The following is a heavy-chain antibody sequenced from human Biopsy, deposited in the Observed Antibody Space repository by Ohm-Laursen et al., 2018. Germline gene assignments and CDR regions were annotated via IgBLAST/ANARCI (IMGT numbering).Heavy chain of an antibody. J-gene: IGHJ3*01. Sequence: SDTLSLTCTVSGGSISNNNYYWGWIRQPPGKGLEWIGSIFYRGSTHYKPSLKSRVNISVDTSKNQFSLNLNSVTATDTAVYYCARRLPLRGFAFDVWGQGTVVTVS. CDR2: IFYRGST. V-gene: IGHV4-39*01. CDR3: ARRLPLRGFAFDV. CDR1: GGSISNNNYY. D-gene: IGHD3-10*01.